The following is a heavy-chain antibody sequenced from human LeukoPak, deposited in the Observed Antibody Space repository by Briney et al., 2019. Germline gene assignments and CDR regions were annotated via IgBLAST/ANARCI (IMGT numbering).Heavy chain of an antibody. J-gene: IGHJ4*02. V-gene: IGHV3-21*01. CDR2: ISSSSSYI. Sequence: GGSLRLPCAASGFTFSSYSMNWVRQAPGKGLEWVSSISSSSSYIYYADSVKGRFTISRDNAKNSLYLQMNSLRAEDTAVYYCARGGLGADFDYWGQGTLVTVSS. CDR3: ARGGLGADFDY. D-gene: IGHD3/OR15-3a*01. CDR1: GFTFSSYS.